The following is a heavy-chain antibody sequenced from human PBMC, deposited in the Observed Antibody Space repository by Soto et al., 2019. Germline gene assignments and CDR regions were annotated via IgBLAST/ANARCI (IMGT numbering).Heavy chain of an antibody. D-gene: IGHD3-22*01. CDR2: ISWNSGSA. V-gene: IGHV3-9*01. CDR1: GFTFDDYA. Sequence: PGGSLRLSCAASGFTFDDYAMHWVRQLPGKGLEWVSGISWNSGSAAYMDSVKGRFLISRDNAKKSLFLQMRSLRPEDTALYYWGTGLNYNFDNFGLQGWGQGRLVGVSS. CDR3: GTGLNYNFDNFGLQG. J-gene: IGHJ4*02.